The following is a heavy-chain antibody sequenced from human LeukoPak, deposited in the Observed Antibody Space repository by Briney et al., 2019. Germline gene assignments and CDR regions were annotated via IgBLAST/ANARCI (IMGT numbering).Heavy chain of an antibody. J-gene: IGHJ5*02. CDR1: GSTFSSYA. CDR3: ARDQLDSSGYNWFDP. D-gene: IGHD3-22*01. Sequence: ASVKVSCKASGSTFSSYAISWVRQAPGQGLEWMGGIIPIFGTANYTQKFQGRVTITADESTSTAYMELSSLRSEDTAVYYCARDQLDSSGYNWFDPWGQGTLVTVSP. CDR2: IIPIFGTA. V-gene: IGHV1-69*13.